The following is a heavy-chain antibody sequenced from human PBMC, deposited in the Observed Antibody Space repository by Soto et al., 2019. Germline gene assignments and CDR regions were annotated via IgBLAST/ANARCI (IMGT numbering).Heavy chain of an antibody. D-gene: IGHD3-10*01. Sequence: EVQLVESGGGLVQPGGSLRLSCAASGFTFSSYWMHWVRQAPGKGLVWVSRINSDGSSTNYADSVKGRFTISRDNAKNTLYLQMNSLRAEDTAVYYCARSSGSYYHFDYWGQGTLVTVSS. V-gene: IGHV3-74*01. CDR2: INSDGSST. J-gene: IGHJ4*02. CDR1: GFTFSSYW. CDR3: ARSSGSYYHFDY.